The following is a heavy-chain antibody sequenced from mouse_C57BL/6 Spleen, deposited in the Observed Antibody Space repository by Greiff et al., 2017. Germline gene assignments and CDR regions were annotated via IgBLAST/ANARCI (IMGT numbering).Heavy chain of an antibody. CDR1: GYTFTSYW. CDR2: IDPSDSET. J-gene: IGHJ2*01. Sequence: VKLQQPGAELVRPGSSVKLSCKASGYTFTSYWMHWVKQRPIQGLEWIGNIDPSDSETHYNQKFKDKATLTVDKSSSTAYMQLSSLTSEDSAVYYCARSSLNWCDYWGQGTTLTVSS. V-gene: IGHV1-52*01. CDR3: ARSSLNWCDY. D-gene: IGHD4-1*01.